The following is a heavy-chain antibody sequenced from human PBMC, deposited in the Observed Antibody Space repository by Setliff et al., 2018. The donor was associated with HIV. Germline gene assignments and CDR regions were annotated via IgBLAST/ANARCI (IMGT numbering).Heavy chain of an antibody. Sequence: GGSLRLSCAASGFTFSSSWMTWVRQAPGRGLEYVAGMNRDGSEKGYADSVKGRFSMSRDNAKNSLYLQMSSLRTEDTAVYFCARDPAFGAFDIWGQGTMVTVSS. CDR1: GFTFSSSW. D-gene: IGHD3-10*01. J-gene: IGHJ3*02. CDR2: MNRDGSEK. V-gene: IGHV3-7*04. CDR3: ARDPAFGAFDI.